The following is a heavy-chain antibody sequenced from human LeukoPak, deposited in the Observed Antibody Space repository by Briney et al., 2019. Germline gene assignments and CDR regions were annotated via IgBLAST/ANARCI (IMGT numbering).Heavy chain of an antibody. CDR2: IYSNNTT. CDR1: GFTVNNNY. D-gene: IGHD3-22*01. CDR3: ARGISMMIVAPGY. Sequence: PGGSLRLSCAASGFTVNNNYMTWVRQAPGKGLEWVSVIYSNNTTYYADSVKGRFTISRDSSKNTLYLQMNSLRAEDTAVYYCARGISMMIVAPGYWGQGTLATVSS. J-gene: IGHJ4*02. V-gene: IGHV3-53*01.